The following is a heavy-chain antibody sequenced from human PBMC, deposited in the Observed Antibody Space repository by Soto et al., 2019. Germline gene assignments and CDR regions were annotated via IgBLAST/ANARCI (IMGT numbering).Heavy chain of an antibody. CDR1: GGTFSSYA. J-gene: IGHJ4*02. CDR2: IIPIFGTA. D-gene: IGHD3-22*01. V-gene: IGHV1-69*12. CDR3: ARGHRTEPYYYDSSGHFDY. Sequence: QVQLVQSGAEVKKPGSSVKVSCKASGGTFSSYAISWVRQVPGQGLEWMGGIIPIFGTANYAQKFQGRVTMTADASTSTAYMELSSLRSEDTAVYYCARGHRTEPYYYDSSGHFDYWGQGTLVTVSS.